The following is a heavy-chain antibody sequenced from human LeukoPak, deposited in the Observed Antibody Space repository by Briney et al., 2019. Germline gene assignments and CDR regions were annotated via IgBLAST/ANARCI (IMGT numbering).Heavy chain of an antibody. J-gene: IGHJ4*02. V-gene: IGHV3-66*01. CDR3: AKDSGIAVAGRGLDY. CDR1: GFTVSNNY. D-gene: IGHD6-19*01. CDR2: IYSVVAT. Sequence: PGGSLRLSCAASGFTVSNNYMRRVRQAPGRGLEWVSLIYSVVATFYADAVKGRFTISRDGSKNTLYLQMNSLRAEDTAVYYCAKDSGIAVAGRGLDYWGQGTLVTVSS.